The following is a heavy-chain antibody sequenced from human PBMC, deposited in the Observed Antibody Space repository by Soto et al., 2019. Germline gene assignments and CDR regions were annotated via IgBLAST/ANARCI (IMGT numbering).Heavy chain of an antibody. J-gene: IGHJ5*02. CDR2: INSDGSST. CDR3: ARFRLDGNSVP. V-gene: IGHV3-74*01. Sequence: EVQLVESGGGLVQPGGSLRLSCAASGFAFSNYWMHWVRQAPGKGLVWVSRINSDGSSTSYADSVRGRFTISRDNAENALYLQMNSLRAVDTAVYYCARFRLDGNSVPWGQGTLVTVSS. D-gene: IGHD4-17*01. CDR1: GFAFSNYW.